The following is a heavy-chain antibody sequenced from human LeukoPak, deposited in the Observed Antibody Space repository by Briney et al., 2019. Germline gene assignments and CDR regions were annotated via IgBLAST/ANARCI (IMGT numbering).Heavy chain of an antibody. CDR1: GFTFSSYG. CDR3: AREASYYGSGSYLDY. J-gene: IGHJ4*02. Sequence: GGTLRLSCAASGFTFSSYGMSWVRQAPGKGLEWVSAISGSGGSTYYADSVKGRFTISRDNSKNTLYLQMNSLRAEDTAVYYCAREASYYGSGSYLDYWGQGTLVTVSS. CDR2: ISGSGGST. D-gene: IGHD3-10*01. V-gene: IGHV3-23*01.